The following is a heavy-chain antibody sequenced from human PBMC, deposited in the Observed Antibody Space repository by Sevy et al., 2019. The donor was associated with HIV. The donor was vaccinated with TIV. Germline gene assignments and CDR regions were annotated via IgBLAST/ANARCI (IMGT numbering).Heavy chain of an antibody. V-gene: IGHV3-23*01. CDR3: AREGCTRPHDY. CDR2: LSFGCGKI. CDR1: GFAVYDYS. D-gene: IGHD2-8*01. J-gene: IGHJ4*02. Sequence: GGSLRLSCAASGFAVYDYSMSWIRQAPGKGLEWVATLSFGCGKINYADSVKGRFTISRDNSKNSFYLQMDKLRVEDTALYYCAREGCTRPHDYWGQGTRVTVSS.